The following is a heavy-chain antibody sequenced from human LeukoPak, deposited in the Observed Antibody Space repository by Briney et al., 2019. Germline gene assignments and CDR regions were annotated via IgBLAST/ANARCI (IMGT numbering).Heavy chain of an antibody. CDR2: IGSDGDKK. CDR3: AKDGYCSGGACYAWHFDS. CDR1: GFSFSHFG. Sequence: PGGSLRLSCAASGFSFSHFGMHWVRQAPGKGLEWVAFIGSDGDKKYFADSLKGRLTISRDNSKNMLFLQVSSLRPEDTAVYYCAKDGYCSGGACYAWHFDSWGLGTLVTVSS. J-gene: IGHJ4*02. D-gene: IGHD2-15*01. V-gene: IGHV3-30*02.